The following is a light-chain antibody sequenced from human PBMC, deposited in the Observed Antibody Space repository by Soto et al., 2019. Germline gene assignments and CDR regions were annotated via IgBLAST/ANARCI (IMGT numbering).Light chain of an antibody. J-gene: IGKJ3*01. CDR1: QSISSY. Sequence: DIEMTQSPSSLSASVGDRVTITCRASQSISSYLNWYQQKPGKAPRLLIYAVSNLQSGVPSSFSGSGSGTDFTLTISSLQPEDFATYYCQQNYITPLAFGPGTKVDIK. CDR2: AVS. V-gene: IGKV1-39*01. CDR3: QQNYITPLA.